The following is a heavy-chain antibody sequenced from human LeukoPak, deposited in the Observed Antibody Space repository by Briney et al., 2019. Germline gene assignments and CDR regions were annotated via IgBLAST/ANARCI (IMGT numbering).Heavy chain of an antibody. D-gene: IGHD3-22*01. CDR1: GYTFTSYA. CDR2: INAGNGNT. Sequence: ASVKVPCKASGYTFTSYAMHWVRQAPGQRLEWMGWINAGNGNTKYSQKFQGRVTITRDTSASTAYMELSSLRSEDTAVYYCARAPYYYDSSGYYEGDYWGQGTLVTVSS. V-gene: IGHV1-3*01. CDR3: ARAPYYYDSSGYYEGDY. J-gene: IGHJ4*02.